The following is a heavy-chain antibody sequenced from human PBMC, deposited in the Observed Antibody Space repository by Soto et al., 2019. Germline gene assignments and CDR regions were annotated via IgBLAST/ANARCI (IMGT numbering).Heavy chain of an antibody. V-gene: IGHV4-59*01. D-gene: IGHD4-17*01. Sequence: SETLSLTCTVSGGSISSYYWSXIRQPPGKGLEWIGYIYYSGSTNYNPSLKSRVTISVDTSKNQFSLKLSSVTAADTAVYYCARAGVLRNWFDPWGQGTLVTVSS. CDR3: ARAGVLRNWFDP. CDR1: GGSISSYY. J-gene: IGHJ5*02. CDR2: IYYSGST.